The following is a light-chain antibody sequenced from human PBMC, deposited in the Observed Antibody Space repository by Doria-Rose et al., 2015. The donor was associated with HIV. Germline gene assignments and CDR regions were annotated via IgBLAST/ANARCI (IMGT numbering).Light chain of an antibody. Sequence: EIVMTQSPGTLSLSPGERATLSCRASQSFSSTYLAWYQQIPGQAPSLLIYDGSTRATGIPDRFSASGSETDFTLTINRLEPEDFALYYCHQYGTSWTFGQGTKVEI. CDR3: HQYGTSWT. V-gene: IGKV3-20*01. J-gene: IGKJ1*01. CDR1: QSFSSTY. CDR2: DGS.